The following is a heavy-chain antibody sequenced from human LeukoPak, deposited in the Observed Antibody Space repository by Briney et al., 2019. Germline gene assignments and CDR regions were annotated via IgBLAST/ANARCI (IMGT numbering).Heavy chain of an antibody. D-gene: IGHD3-10*01. CDR1: GGSISSYY. CDR3: ARGGQYGSGSYYTYYYYGMDV. V-gene: IGHV4-59*10. Sequence: SETLSLTCAVYGGSISSYYWSWTRQPAGKGLEWIGRIYTSGSTNYNPSLKSRVTMSVDTSKNQFSLKLSSVTAADTAVYYCARGGQYGSGSYYTYYYYGMDVWGQGTTVTVSS. J-gene: IGHJ6*02. CDR2: IYTSGST.